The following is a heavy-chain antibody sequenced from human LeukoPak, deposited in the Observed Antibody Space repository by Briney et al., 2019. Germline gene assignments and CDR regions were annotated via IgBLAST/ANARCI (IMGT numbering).Heavy chain of an antibody. J-gene: IGHJ4*02. V-gene: IGHV4-30-4*01. CDR1: GGSISSGDYY. CDR3: GRDFLKGGNPLDY. D-gene: IGHD4-23*01. CDR2: IYYSGST. Sequence: PSETLSLTCTVSGGSISSGDYYWSWIRQPPGKGLEWIGYIYYSGSTYYNPSLKSRVTISVDTSKNQFSLKLSSVTAADTAVYYRGRDFLKGGNPLDYWGQGTLVTVSS.